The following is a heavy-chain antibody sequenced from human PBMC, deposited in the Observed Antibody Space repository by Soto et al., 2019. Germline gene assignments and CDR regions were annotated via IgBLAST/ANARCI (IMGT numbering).Heavy chain of an antibody. J-gene: IGHJ4*02. V-gene: IGHV1-18*04. CDR1: GYTFTSYG. D-gene: IGHD2-15*01. CDR3: AREDCSGGSCYSFDY. CDR2: ISAYNGNT. Sequence: AAVKVSCKASGYTFTSYGISWVRKAPGLGLEWMGWISAYNGNTNYAQKLQGRVTMTTDPSTSTAYMELGSLRSDDTVVYYCAREDCSGGSCYSFDYWGQGPLVTVSS.